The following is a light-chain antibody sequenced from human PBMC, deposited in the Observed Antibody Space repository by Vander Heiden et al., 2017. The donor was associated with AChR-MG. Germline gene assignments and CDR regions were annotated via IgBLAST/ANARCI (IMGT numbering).Light chain of an antibody. J-gene: IGLJ3*02. V-gene: IGLV2-23*02. Sequence: QSALTQPASVSGSPGQSLTISCTGTSSAVGSYSLVSWYQQHPGKAPKLMIYDVSKRPSGVSDRLSGSKSGNTASLTISGLQPEDEADYYCCSYAGSRPWVFGGGTKLTVL. CDR3: CSYAGSRPWV. CDR2: DVS. CDR1: SSAVGSYSL.